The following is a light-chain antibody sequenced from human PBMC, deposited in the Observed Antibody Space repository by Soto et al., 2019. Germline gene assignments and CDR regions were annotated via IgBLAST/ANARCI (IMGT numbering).Light chain of an antibody. Sequence: QSALTQPASVSGSPVQSITISCTGTSSDVGGYNYVSWYQQHPRKAPKLMIYEVNNRPSGVSNRFSGSKSGNTASLTISGLQAEDEADYYCSSFTTSNTLVFGTGTKVTVL. CDR3: SSFTTSNTLV. CDR1: SSDVGGYNY. J-gene: IGLJ1*01. V-gene: IGLV2-14*01. CDR2: EVN.